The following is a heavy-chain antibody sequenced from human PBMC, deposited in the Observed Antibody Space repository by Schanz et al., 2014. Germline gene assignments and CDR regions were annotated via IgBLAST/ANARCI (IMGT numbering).Heavy chain of an antibody. CDR2: ISLDGSNQ. J-gene: IGHJ6*02. CDR3: ARRITGTHHNPYYHGMDV. Sequence: QVHLVESGGGVVQPGRSLRLPCAASGFTFSSYGMHWVRQAPGKGLEWVAIISLDGSNQYYADSVKGRFTISRDNSKNALYLQMNSLRAEDTAVYYCARRITGTHHNPYYHGMDVWGQGTTVTVSS. D-gene: IGHD1-20*01. V-gene: IGHV3-30*03. CDR1: GFTFSSYG.